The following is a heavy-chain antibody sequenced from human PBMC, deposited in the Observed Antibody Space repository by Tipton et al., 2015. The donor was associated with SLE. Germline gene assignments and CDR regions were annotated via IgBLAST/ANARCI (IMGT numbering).Heavy chain of an antibody. CDR2: IYNTGNT. Sequence: TLSLTCSVSGASISSDVYYWSWIRQLPGKGLEWIGYIYNTGNTYYSPSLKSRVTMSVDTSKNQFSLRVTSVTAADTAVYYCARDGPDTSGYYLDYWGQGILVTVSS. CDR1: GASISSDVYY. V-gene: IGHV4-31*03. J-gene: IGHJ4*02. CDR3: ARDGPDTSGYYLDY. D-gene: IGHD3-22*01.